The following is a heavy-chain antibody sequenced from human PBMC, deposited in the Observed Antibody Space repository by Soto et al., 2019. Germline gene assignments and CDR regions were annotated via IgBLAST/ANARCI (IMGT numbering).Heavy chain of an antibody. CDR3: ARGAAGRLRIDGTKPSYFDY. V-gene: IGHV1-69*17. J-gene: IGHJ4*02. Sequence: QVQLVQSGAEVKKPGSSVKVSCKASGGTFSSYAISWVRQAPGQGLEWMGGIIPIFGITNYAKKFQGRVTITADKSTSTADMELSSLRSEDTAVYYCARGAAGRLRIDGTKPSYFDYWGQGSLVTVSS. D-gene: IGHD2-15*01. CDR1: GGTFSSYA. CDR2: IIPIFGIT.